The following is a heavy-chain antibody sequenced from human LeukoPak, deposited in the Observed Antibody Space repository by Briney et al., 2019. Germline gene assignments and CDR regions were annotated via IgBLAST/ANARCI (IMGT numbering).Heavy chain of an antibody. CDR1: GYSISSGYY. CDR3: ARVGYCSSTSCYRDPFRPFSLTPNWFDP. CDR2: IYHSGST. V-gene: IGHV4-38-2*02. D-gene: IGHD2-2*01. Sequence: SETLSLTCTVSGYSISSGYYWGWIRQPPGKGLEWIGSIYHSGSTYYNPSLKSRVTISVDTSKNQFSPKLSSVTAADTAVYYCARVGYCSSTSCYRDPFRPFSLTPNWFDPWGQGTLVTVSS. J-gene: IGHJ5*02.